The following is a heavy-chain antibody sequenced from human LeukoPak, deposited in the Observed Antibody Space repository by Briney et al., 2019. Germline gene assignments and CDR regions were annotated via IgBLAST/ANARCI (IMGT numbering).Heavy chain of an antibody. CDR1: GGSISSGDYY. CDR3: ARENYDFETFDP. V-gene: IGHV4-30-4*08. D-gene: IGHD3-3*01. CDR2: IYYSGST. J-gene: IGHJ5*02. Sequence: ASQTLSLTCTVSGGSISSGDYYLSWIRQPPGKGLEWIGYIYYSGSTYYNPSLKSRVTISVDTSKNQFSLKLSSVTAADTAVYYCARENYDFETFDPWGQGTLVTVSS.